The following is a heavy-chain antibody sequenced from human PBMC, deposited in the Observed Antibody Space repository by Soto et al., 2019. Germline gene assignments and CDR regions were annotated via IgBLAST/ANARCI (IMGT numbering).Heavy chain of an antibody. V-gene: IGHV1-18*01. Sequence: QVHLVQSGAEVKKPGASVKVSCKASGYTFTSYAISWVRQVPGRGLEWMGWISAFNGKTNFAQSHQGRVTLTTDTSTSTAYMELRSLRSDDTAVYYCARGGRTARIDYWGQGTLVTVSS. J-gene: IGHJ4*02. CDR1: GYTFTSYA. CDR2: ISAFNGKT. CDR3: ARGGRTARIDY. D-gene: IGHD3-16*01.